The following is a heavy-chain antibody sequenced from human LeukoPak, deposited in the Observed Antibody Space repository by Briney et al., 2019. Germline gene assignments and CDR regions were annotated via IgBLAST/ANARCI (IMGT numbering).Heavy chain of an antibody. Sequence: ASVKVSCKVSGYTLTELSMHWVRQAPGKGLEWMGGFDPEDGETIYAQKFQGRVTMTEDTSTDTAYMELSSLRSEDTAVYYCVVTVGIAAGGRLFDYWGQGTLVTVSS. V-gene: IGHV1-24*01. D-gene: IGHD6-13*01. J-gene: IGHJ4*02. CDR2: FDPEDGET. CDR1: GYTLTELS. CDR3: VVTVGIAAGGRLFDY.